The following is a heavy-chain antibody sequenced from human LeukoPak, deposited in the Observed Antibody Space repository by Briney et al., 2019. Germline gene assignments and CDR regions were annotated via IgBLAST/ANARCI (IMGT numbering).Heavy chain of an antibody. CDR3: ARGPYSSGEGRWFDP. Sequence: ASVKVSCKASGYTFTSYDIHWVRQATGQGLEWMGWISAYNGNTNYAQKLQGRVTMTTDTSTSTAYMELRSLRSDDTAVYYCARGPYSSGEGRWFDPWGQGTLVTVSS. CDR1: GYTFTSYD. D-gene: IGHD6-19*01. J-gene: IGHJ5*02. CDR2: ISAYNGNT. V-gene: IGHV1-18*01.